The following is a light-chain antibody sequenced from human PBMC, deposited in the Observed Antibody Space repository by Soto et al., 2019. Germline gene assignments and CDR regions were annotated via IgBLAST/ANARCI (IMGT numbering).Light chain of an antibody. J-gene: IGLJ2*01. CDR1: NSNIGSNP. Sequence: QSVLTRPPSASGTPGQRVTMSCSGSNSNIGSNPVHWYQQFPGTAPKVLIYSNYQRPSGVPDRFSGSKSGTSASLAISGLQSEDEADYYCAAWDDRLSDLLFGGGTKVTVL. CDR2: SNY. CDR3: AAWDDRLSDLL. V-gene: IGLV1-44*01.